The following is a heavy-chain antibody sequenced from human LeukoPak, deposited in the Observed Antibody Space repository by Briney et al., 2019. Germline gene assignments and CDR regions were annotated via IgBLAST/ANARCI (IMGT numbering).Heavy chain of an antibody. J-gene: IGHJ4*02. D-gene: IGHD5-18*01. Sequence: GGSLRLSCAASGFPFSNYWMHRVRQAPGKGLLWVSRINGVGSRTSYADSVTGRFTISRDNAKNTLYLQMNSLRVEDTAVYYCARSDGGYSYGGNDYWGQGTLVTVSS. CDR3: ARSDGGYSYGGNDY. CDR2: INGVGSRT. CDR1: GFPFSNYW. V-gene: IGHV3-74*01.